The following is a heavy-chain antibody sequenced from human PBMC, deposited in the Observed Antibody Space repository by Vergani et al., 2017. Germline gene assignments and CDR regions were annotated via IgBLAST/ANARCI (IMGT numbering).Heavy chain of an antibody. V-gene: IGHV3-15*01. CDR3: ARDNFEAGVEPPHEQDY. J-gene: IGHJ4*02. CDR2: IKSKTDGGTT. Sequence: EVQLVESGGGLVKPGGSLRLSCAASGFTFSNAWMSWVRQAPGKGLEWVGRIKSKTDGGTTDYAAPVKGRFTISRDDSKNTLYLQMNSLRAEDTAVYYCARDNFEAGVEPPHEQDYWGQGTLVTVSS. CDR1: GFTFSNAW. D-gene: IGHD1-14*01.